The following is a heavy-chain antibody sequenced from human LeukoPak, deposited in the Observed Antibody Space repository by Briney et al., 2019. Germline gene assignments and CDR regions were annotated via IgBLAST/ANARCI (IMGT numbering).Heavy chain of an antibody. V-gene: IGHV4-30-2*01. D-gene: IGHD4-11*01. CDR2: IYHSGST. CDR3: ARENYSNAMGGGNY. J-gene: IGHJ4*02. CDR1: GGSISSGGYS. Sequence: SETLSLTCAVSGGSISSGGYSWSWIRQPPGKGLEWIGYIYHSGSTYYNPSLKSRVTISVDRSKNQFSLKLSSVTAADTAVYYCARENYSNAMGGGNYWGQGTLVTVSS.